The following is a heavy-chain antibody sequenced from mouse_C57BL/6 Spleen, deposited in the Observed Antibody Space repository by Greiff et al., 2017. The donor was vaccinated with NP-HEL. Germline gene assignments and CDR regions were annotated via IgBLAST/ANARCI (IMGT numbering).Heavy chain of an antibody. CDR2: INPSSGYT. J-gene: IGHJ4*01. V-gene: IGHV1-4*01. CDR3: ASLGHYGSSLYYAMDY. CDR1: GYTFTSYT. Sequence: QVQLQQSGAELARPGASVKMSCKASGYTFTSYTMHWVKQRPGQGLEWIGYINPSSGYTKYNQKFKDKATLTADKSSSTAYMQLSSLTSEDSAVYYCASLGHYGSSLYYAMDYWGQGTSVTVAS. D-gene: IGHD1-1*01.